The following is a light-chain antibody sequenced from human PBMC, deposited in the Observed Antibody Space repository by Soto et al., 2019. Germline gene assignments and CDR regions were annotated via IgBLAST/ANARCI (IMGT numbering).Light chain of an antibody. Sequence: DIQMTQSPSAMSASLGDRVTITCRASQGISNSLAWFQQKPGKVPKRLIYGASTLQGGAPSRFSGSASGAAFTLTISSLQPEDFATYYCLQYNSYPFTFGGGTKVEIK. CDR1: QGISNS. J-gene: IGKJ4*01. CDR2: GAS. V-gene: IGKV1-17*03. CDR3: LQYNSYPFT.